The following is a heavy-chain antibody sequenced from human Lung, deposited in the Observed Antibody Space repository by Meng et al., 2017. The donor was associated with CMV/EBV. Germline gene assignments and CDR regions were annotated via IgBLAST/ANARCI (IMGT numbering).Heavy chain of an antibody. Sequence: SETLSFTFTVPGYSISSGYYCGWIRQSPEKEVEWIGSIHHSGSTYYNPSLKSRVTISMDAPNDQFSLNLNSVTAADTAVYYCARVHRILNWFDPWGRGILVTVSS. CDR2: IHHSGST. CDR1: GYSISSGYY. V-gene: IGHV4-38-2*02. CDR3: ARVHRILNWFDP. J-gene: IGHJ5*02. D-gene: IGHD2/OR15-2a*01.